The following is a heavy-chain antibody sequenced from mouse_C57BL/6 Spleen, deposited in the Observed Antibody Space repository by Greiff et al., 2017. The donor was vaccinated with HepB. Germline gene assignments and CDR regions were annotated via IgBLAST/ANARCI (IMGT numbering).Heavy chain of an antibody. CDR2: IDPSDSYT. CDR3: ARGATMASWFAY. Sequence: VQLQQSGAELVMPGASVKLSCKASGYTFTSYWMHWVKQRPGQGLEWIGEIDPSDSYTNYNQKFKGKSTLTVDKSSSTAYMQLSSLTSEDSAVYYGARGATMASWFAYWGQGTLVTVSA. J-gene: IGHJ3*01. CDR1: GYTFTSYW. D-gene: IGHD2-1*01. V-gene: IGHV1-69*01.